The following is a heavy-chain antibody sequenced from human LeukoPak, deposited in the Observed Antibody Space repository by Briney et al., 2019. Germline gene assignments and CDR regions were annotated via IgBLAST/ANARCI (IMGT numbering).Heavy chain of an antibody. Sequence: GGSLRLSCAASGFTFSSYAMNWVRQAPGKGLEWVSAISRSGGDTEYADSVKGRFTISRDNSKNTLYLEMNSLRGEDTAVYYCAKCSVTCYANAFYIWGQGTMVTVSS. CDR2: ISRSGGDT. CDR1: GFTFSSYA. D-gene: IGHD2-2*01. CDR3: AKCSVTCYANAFYI. V-gene: IGHV3-23*01. J-gene: IGHJ3*02.